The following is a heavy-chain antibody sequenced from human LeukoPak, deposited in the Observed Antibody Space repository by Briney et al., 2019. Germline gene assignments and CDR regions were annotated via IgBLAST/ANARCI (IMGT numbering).Heavy chain of an antibody. CDR3: ARLEGIAVAGTGFYYFDY. CDR2: IYPGDSDT. V-gene: IGHV5-51*01. Sequence: GESLKISCKGSGYSFTSYWIGWVRQTPGKGLEWMGIIYPGDSDTRYSPSFQGQVTISADKSISTAYLQWSSLKASDTAMYYCARLEGIAVAGTGFYYFDYWGQGTLVTVSS. CDR1: GYSFTSYW. D-gene: IGHD6-19*01. J-gene: IGHJ4*02.